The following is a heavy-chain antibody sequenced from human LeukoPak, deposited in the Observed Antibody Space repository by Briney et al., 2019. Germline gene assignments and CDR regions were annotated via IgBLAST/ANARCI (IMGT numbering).Heavy chain of an antibody. J-gene: IGHJ4*02. V-gene: IGHV7-4-1*02. CDR3: ARDRTRMGAFD. Sequence: ASVKVSCKAPGYTLTSYAMNWVRQAPGQGLEWMGWINTNAGNPTYAQGFTGRFVFSLDTSVSTAYLQISSLEAEDTAVYYCARDRTRMGAFDWGQGTLVTVSS. CDR1: GYTLTSYA. CDR2: INTNAGNP. D-gene: IGHD1-26*01.